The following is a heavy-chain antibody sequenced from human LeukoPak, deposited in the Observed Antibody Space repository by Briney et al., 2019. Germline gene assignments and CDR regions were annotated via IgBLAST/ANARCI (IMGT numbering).Heavy chain of an antibody. CDR2: ITFSSSHI. J-gene: IGHJ4*02. Sequence: GGSLRLSCAASGFTFSGYVMTWVRQAPGKGLECVSSITFSSSHIYYADSVKGRFTISRDNSKNTLYLQMNSLRAEDTAVYYCAKGLGYCSSTSCPHFDYWGQGTLVTVSS. V-gene: IGHV3-21*01. CDR1: GFTFSGYV. D-gene: IGHD2-2*01. CDR3: AKGLGYCSSTSCPHFDY.